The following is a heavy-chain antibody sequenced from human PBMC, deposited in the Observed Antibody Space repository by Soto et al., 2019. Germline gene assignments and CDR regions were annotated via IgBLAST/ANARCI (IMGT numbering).Heavy chain of an antibody. D-gene: IGHD2-15*01. Sequence: SETLSLTCSVSGYSVSSSDYYWAWIRQPPGKGLEWIGSMLYSGLTYYNPSLKSRVTLSVDTSRNQLSVRLNSVTASDTAVYYCAPLSVSLSGPYGIHVWGQGTTVTVSS. CDR1: GYSVSSSDYY. CDR2: MLYSGLT. V-gene: IGHV4-39*01. CDR3: APLSVSLSGPYGIHV. J-gene: IGHJ6*02.